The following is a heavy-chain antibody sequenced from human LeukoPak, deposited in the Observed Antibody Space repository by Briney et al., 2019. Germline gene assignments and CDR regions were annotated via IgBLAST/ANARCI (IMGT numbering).Heavy chain of an antibody. CDR1: GFTFSSYA. D-gene: IGHD4-23*01. Sequence: GGSLRLSCAASGFTFSSYAMSWVRQAPGKGLEWVSVISGSGGSTYYADSVKGRFTISRDNSKNTLYLQMNSLRAEDTAVYYCVKDRTVVTPRYFDYWGQGTLVTVSS. CDR2: ISGSGGST. CDR3: VKDRTVVTPRYFDY. V-gene: IGHV3-23*01. J-gene: IGHJ4*02.